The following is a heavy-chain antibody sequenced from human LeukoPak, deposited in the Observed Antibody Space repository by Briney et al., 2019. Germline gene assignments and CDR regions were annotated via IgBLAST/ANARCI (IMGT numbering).Heavy chain of an antibody. D-gene: IGHD6-19*01. CDR1: GFTFSSYA. J-gene: IGHJ5*02. Sequence: GGSLRLSCAASGFTFSSYAMSWVRQAPGKGLEWVSAISGSGGSTYHADSVKGRFTISRDNSKNTLYLQMNSLRAEDTAVYYCANSYGGGWYGNWFDPWGQGTLVTVSS. V-gene: IGHV3-23*01. CDR2: ISGSGGST. CDR3: ANSYGGGWYGNWFDP.